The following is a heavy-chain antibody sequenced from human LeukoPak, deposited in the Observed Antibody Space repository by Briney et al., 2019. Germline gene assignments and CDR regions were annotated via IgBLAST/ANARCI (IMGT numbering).Heavy chain of an antibody. CDR3: AKGAQYDFWSGYTLEYFDV. CDR1: GFTFSSYA. V-gene: IGHV3-23*01. J-gene: IGHJ4*02. Sequence: GGSLRLSCAASGFTFSSYAMNWVRQAPGKGLEWVTFISASGSSTHYADSVKGRFTISRDNSNNTLYLQINSLRAEDTAAYYCAKGAQYDFWSGYTLEYFDVWGKGTLVTVSS. CDR2: ISASGSST. D-gene: IGHD3-3*01.